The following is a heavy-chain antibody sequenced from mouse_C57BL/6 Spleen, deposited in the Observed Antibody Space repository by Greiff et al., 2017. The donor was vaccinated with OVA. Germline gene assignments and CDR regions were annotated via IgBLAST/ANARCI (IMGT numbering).Heavy chain of an antibody. CDR1: GYTFTDYN. Sequence: EVQLQQSGPELVKPGASVKMSCKASGYTFTDYNMHWVKQSHGKSLEWIGYLNPTNGVTSYNQKFKGKATLTVDKSSSTAYMELSSLTSEDSAVYYCARYDGYSYFDYWGQGTTLTVSS. CDR2: LNPTNGVT. J-gene: IGHJ2*01. D-gene: IGHD2-3*01. V-gene: IGHV1-22*01. CDR3: ARYDGYSYFDY.